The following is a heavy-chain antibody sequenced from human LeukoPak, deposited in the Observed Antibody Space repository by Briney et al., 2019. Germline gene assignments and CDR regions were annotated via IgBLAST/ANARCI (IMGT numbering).Heavy chain of an antibody. CDR1: GGSVSNSLYY. V-gene: IGHV4-61*01. Sequence: PSETLSLTCTVSGGSVSNSLYYWSWIRQPPGKGLEWIGYIYYNGDTNYNPSLKSRVIISIDTSSNQFSLRLNSMTAADTAVYYCARVLRAASWRSYDYWGQGPLVTVSS. CDR2: IYYNGDT. CDR3: ARVLRAASWRSYDY. D-gene: IGHD5-18*01. J-gene: IGHJ4*02.